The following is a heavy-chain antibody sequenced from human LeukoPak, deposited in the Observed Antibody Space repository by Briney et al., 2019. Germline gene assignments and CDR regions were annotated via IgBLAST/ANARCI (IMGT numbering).Heavy chain of an antibody. CDR2: IRYDGSNK. Sequence: PGGSLRLSCAASGFIFSSYGMHWVRQAPGKGLEWVAFIRYDGSNKYYADSVKGRFTISRDNAKNSLYLQMNSLRAEDTAVYYCARDRSSGYYLGYWGQGTLVTVSS. D-gene: IGHD3-22*01. CDR1: GFIFSSYG. CDR3: ARDRSSGYYLGY. J-gene: IGHJ4*02. V-gene: IGHV3-30*02.